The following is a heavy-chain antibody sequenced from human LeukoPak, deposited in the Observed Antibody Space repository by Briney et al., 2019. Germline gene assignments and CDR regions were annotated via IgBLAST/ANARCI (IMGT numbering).Heavy chain of an antibody. J-gene: IGHJ4*02. D-gene: IGHD4-11*01. CDR2: ISGSGDNT. CDR3: AKDSWGSVKVDC. Sequence: GGSLRLSCAASGFTFSNFVRSWVRQAPGKGLEWVSAISGSGDNTYYADSVKGRFTISRDNSNNTLYLQISSLRAEDTAVYYCAKDSWGSVKVDCWGQGTLVTVSS. V-gene: IGHV3-23*01. CDR1: GFTFSNFV.